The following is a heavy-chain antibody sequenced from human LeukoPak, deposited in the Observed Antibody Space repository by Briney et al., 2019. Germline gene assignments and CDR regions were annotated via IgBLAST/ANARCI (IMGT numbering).Heavy chain of an antibody. D-gene: IGHD4-11*01. CDR2: INYSGRT. J-gene: IGHJ4*02. CDR1: GYSIRSGYQ. V-gene: IGHV4-38-2*01. CDR3: ARAEINDYNRY. Sequence: SETLSLTCSVSGYSIRSGYQWGWIRQAPGKGLEWIGSINYSGRTYDNPSLKSRVTISIDTSKNQIFLKLRSTTAADPAHYYCARAEINDYNRYWGQGILVIVSS.